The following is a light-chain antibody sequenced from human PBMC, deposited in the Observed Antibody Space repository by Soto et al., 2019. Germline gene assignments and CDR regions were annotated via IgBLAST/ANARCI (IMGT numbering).Light chain of an antibody. CDR2: AAS. CDR3: HQYNKWPPYT. J-gene: IGKJ2*01. V-gene: IGKV3-15*01. CDR1: QSVSSN. Sequence: EIVMTQSPATLSVSPGERATLSCRASQSVSSNLAWYQQKRGQAPRLLIYAASTRATGIPARFSGSGSGTEFTPPISSLQSEDFAVYYCHQYNKWPPYTFGQGTKLEIK.